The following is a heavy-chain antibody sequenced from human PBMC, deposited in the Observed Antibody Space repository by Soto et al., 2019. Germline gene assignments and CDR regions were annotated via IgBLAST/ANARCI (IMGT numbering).Heavy chain of an antibody. Sequence: QITLKESGPTLVKPTQTLTLTCTFSGFALSARGMGVGWIRQPPGKALEWLALIYWDGDKWYGPSLKNRATITEGTPKNQVVLTMTNMDPVDTATYYCGHRARGWQYCFTHWGQGALVTVSS. CDR2: IYWDGDK. CDR1: GFALSARGMG. V-gene: IGHV2-5*05. J-gene: IGHJ4*02. D-gene: IGHD6-19*01. CDR3: GHRARGWQYCFTH.